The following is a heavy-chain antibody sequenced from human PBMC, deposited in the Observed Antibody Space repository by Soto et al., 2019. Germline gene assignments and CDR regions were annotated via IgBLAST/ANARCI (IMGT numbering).Heavy chain of an antibody. J-gene: IGHJ6*02. Sequence: QVQLVQSGAEVNKPGSSVKVSCKASGGTFNTYTISWVRQVPGQGLEWMGGIMPLYAKPTYAQTFQGRLMMGADEHPNTVYMELSSLRSEETALYYCASLNNWSSGDGRIDVWGRGTAVSVSS. V-gene: IGHV1-69*01. CDR2: IMPLYAKP. CDR1: GGTFNTYT. D-gene: IGHD1-20*01. CDR3: ASLNNWSSGDGRIDV.